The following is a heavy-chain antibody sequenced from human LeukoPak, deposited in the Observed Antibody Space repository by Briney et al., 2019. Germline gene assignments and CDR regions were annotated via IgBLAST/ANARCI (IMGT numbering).Heavy chain of an antibody. CDR3: ARNWNFRWEQNGMDV. J-gene: IGHJ6*02. D-gene: IGHD1-7*01. Sequence: SQTLSLTFAISGDSVSSNSAAWNWIRQSPSRGLEWLGRTYYRSKWYNDYAVSVKSRITNNPDTSKNPFSLQLNSVTPEDTAVYYCARNWNFRWEQNGMDVWGQGTTVTVSS. CDR2: TYYRSKWYN. V-gene: IGHV6-1*01. CDR1: GDSVSSNSAA.